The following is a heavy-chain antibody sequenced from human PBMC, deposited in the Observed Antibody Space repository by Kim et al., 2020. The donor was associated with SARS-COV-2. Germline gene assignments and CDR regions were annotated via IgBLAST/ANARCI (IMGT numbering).Heavy chain of an antibody. J-gene: IGHJ5*02. CDR1: GYTFTGYY. CDR2: INPNSGGT. CDR3: ARDVGDIRYWTMGPAANNWFDP. D-gene: IGHD2-2*01. V-gene: IGHV1-2*02. Sequence: ASVKVSCKASGYTFTGYYMHWVRQAPGQGLEWMGWINPNSGGTNYAQKFQGRVTMTRDTSISTAYMELSRLRSDDTAVYYCARDVGDIRYWTMGPAANNWFDPWGQGTLVTVSS.